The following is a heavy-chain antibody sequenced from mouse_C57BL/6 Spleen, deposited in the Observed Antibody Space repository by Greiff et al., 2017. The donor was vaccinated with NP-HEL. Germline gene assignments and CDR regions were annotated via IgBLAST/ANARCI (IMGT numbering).Heavy chain of an antibody. CDR1: GYTFTSYW. D-gene: IGHD4-1*01. V-gene: IGHV1-69*01. CDR2: IDPSDSYT. J-gene: IGHJ1*03. CDR3: ARSLGRDWYFDV. Sequence: QVQLKQPGAELVMPGASVKLSCKASGYTFTSYWMHWVKQRPGQGLEWIGEIDPSDSYTNYNQKFKGKSTLTVDKSSSTAYMQLSSLTSEDSAVYYCARSLGRDWYFDVWGTGTTVTVSS.